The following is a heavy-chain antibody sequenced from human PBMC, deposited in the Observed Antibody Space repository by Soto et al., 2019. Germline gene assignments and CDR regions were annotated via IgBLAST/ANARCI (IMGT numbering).Heavy chain of an antibody. J-gene: IGHJ6*02. Sequence: PSETLSLTCTVSGDPISSYYWSWIRQPSGKGLEWIGNIYYSGNTNYNPSLKSRVTISVDTSKNQFSLKLSSVTAADTAVYYCAGTLGYCSGGSCYSYYYGMDVWGQGTTVTVSS. CDR3: AGTLGYCSGGSCYSYYYGMDV. CDR2: IYYSGNT. CDR1: GDPISSYY. D-gene: IGHD2-15*01. V-gene: IGHV4-59*12.